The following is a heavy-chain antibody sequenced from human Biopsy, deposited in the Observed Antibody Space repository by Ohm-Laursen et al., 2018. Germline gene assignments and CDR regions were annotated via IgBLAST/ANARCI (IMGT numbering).Heavy chain of an antibody. D-gene: IGHD2/OR15-2a*01. J-gene: IGHJ3*01. Sequence: GASVKVSCKASGVTFDTYAFGWVRQAPGHGLEWMGGRIPYFNTIYYARNFQDRAVITADRSARTTDMPLSGLRPDDTAVYYCVGGQRGPPIGVTVPGDAFDLWGPGTMVTVSP. CDR2: RIPYFNTI. V-gene: IGHV1-69*13. CDR1: GVTFDTYA. CDR3: VGGQRGPPIGVTVPGDAFDL.